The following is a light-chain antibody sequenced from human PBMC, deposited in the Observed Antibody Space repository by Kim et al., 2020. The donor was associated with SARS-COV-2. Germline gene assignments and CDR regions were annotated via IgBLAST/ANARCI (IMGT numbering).Light chain of an antibody. CDR3: QNHIDLPV. CDR1: QDINNC. J-gene: IGKJ5*01. V-gene: IGKV1-33*01. Sequence: DVQMTQSPSSLSASVGDRVTITCHASQDINNCLNWYQQKPGKAPKLLIYDASNLETGVPTRFSGSGSGTDFTFTISSLQPEDIATYYCQNHIDLPVFVQGTRREIK. CDR2: DAS.